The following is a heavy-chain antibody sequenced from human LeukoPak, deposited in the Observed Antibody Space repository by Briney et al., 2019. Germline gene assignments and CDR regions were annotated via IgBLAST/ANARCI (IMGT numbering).Heavy chain of an antibody. CDR1: GYTFTSHG. V-gene: IGHV1-18*04. D-gene: IGHD3-10*01. CDR3: ARDEGKWFGESYYYYYGMDV. J-gene: IGHJ6*02. Sequence: ASVKVSCKASGYTFTSHGISWVRQAPGQGLEWMGWISAYKSNTTYAQKFQGRVTMTTDTSTSTAYMELRRLTSDDTAVYYCARDEGKWFGESYYYYYGMDVWGQGTTVSVSS. CDR2: ISAYKSNT.